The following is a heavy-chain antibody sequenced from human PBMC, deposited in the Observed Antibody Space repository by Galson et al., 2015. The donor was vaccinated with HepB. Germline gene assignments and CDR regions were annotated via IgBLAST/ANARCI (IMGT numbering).Heavy chain of an antibody. CDR1: GYSFTSYW. Sequence: QSGAEVKKPGESLRISCKGSGYSFTSYWIGWVRQMPGKGLEWMGIIYPGDSDTGYSPSFQGQVTISADKSISTAYLQWSSLKASDTAMYYFARVPVQVAVAGLSWFDPWGQGTLVTVSS. V-gene: IGHV5-51*01. CDR2: IYPGDSDT. D-gene: IGHD6-19*01. CDR3: ARVPVQVAVAGLSWFDP. J-gene: IGHJ5*02.